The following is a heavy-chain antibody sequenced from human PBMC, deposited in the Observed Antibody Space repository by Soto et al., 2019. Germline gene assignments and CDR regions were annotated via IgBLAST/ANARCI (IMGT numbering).Heavy chain of an antibody. V-gene: IGHV5-51*01. CDR3: ARLDYCSGGSCHDLDYYYYGMDV. Sequence: GESLKISCKGSGYSFTSYWIGWVRQMPGKGLEWMGIIYPGDSDTRYSPSFQGQVTISADKSISTAYLQWSSLKASDTAMYYCARLDYCSGGSCHDLDYYYYGMDVWGQGTTLTVS. CDR2: IYPGDSDT. J-gene: IGHJ6*02. D-gene: IGHD2-15*01. CDR1: GYSFTSYW.